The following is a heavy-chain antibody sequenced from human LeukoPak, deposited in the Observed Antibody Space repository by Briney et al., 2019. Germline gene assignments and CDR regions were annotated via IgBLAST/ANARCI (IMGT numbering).Heavy chain of an antibody. D-gene: IGHD3-10*01. J-gene: IGHJ4*02. V-gene: IGHV3-53*01. Sequence: GGSLRLSCAASGFTVSSNYMSWVRQAPGKGLEWVSVIYSGGSTYYADSVKGRFTISRDNAKNSLYLQMNGLRAEDTAVYYCARPDGDYYYGSGSYFHYWGQGTLVTVSS. CDR3: ARPDGDYYYGSGSYFHY. CDR2: IYSGGST. CDR1: GFTVSSNY.